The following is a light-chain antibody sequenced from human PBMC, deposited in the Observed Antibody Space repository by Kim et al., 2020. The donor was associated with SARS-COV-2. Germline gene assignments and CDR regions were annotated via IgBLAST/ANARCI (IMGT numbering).Light chain of an antibody. Sequence: RGVIICTRRSSNNGGGYDVNWYQQRPRTAPNILIYDNSNRPSGVPDRFSGSTDGASASPAITGRQAEDEADDYCQSYDSSLSGSVFGTGTKVTVL. V-gene: IGLV1-40*01. J-gene: IGLJ1*01. CDR2: DNS. CDR1: SSNNGGGYD. CDR3: QSYDSSLSGSV.